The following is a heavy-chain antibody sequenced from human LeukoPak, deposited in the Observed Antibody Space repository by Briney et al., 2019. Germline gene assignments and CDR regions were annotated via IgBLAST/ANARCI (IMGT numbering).Heavy chain of an antibody. D-gene: IGHD2-15*01. CDR3: ARERYCSSGSCPNSNRYFDS. CDR1: GFTVSDIY. V-gene: IGHV3-66*02. Sequence: GRSLRLSCAASGFTVSDIYMSWVRQAPGKGLGWVSVIHSDDNTYYADSVKGRFTISRDNSKNTLYLQMNSLRVEDTAVYYCARERYCSSGSCPNSNRYFDSWGQGTLVTVSS. CDR2: IHSDDNT. J-gene: IGHJ4*02.